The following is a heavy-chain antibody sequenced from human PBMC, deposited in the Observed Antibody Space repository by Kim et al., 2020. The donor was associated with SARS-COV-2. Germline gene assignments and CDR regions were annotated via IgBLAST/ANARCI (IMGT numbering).Heavy chain of an antibody. V-gene: IGHV4-39*01. CDR1: GGSISSSSYY. Sequence: SETLSLTCTVSGGSISSSSYYWGWIRQPPGKGLEWIGSIYYSGSTYYNPSLKSRVTISVDTSKNQFSLKLSSVTAADTAVYYCARRREIVVGMSYAFYI. J-gene: IGHJ3*02. CDR3: ARRREIVVGMSYAFYI. D-gene: IGHD3-22*01. CDR2: IYYSGST.